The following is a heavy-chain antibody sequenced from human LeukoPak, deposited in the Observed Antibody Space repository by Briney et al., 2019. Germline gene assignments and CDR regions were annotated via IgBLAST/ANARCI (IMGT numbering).Heavy chain of an antibody. Sequence: GGSLRLSCAASGFTFSSYAMSWVRQAPGKGLKWVSGISGSGVSTYYADSVKGRFTISRDNSKNTLYLQMNSLRAEDTAVDYGARHVIAVAGTDLRYYYYGIDVLGQGTTVTVSS. CDR2: ISGSGVST. CDR3: ARHVIAVAGTDLRYYYYGIDV. J-gene: IGHJ6*02. V-gene: IGHV3-23*01. CDR1: GFTFSSYA. D-gene: IGHD6-19*01.